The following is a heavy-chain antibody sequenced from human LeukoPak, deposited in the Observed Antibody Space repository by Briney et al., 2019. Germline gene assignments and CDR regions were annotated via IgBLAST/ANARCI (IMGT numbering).Heavy chain of an antibody. Sequence: SETLSLTCAVYGGSFSGYYWSWIRQPPGKGLEWIGEINHSGSTNYNPSLKSRVTISVDTSKNQFSLKLSSVTAADTGVYYCARGVIVVVVAATRYNWFDPWGQGTLVTVSS. V-gene: IGHV4-34*01. D-gene: IGHD2-15*01. J-gene: IGHJ5*02. CDR2: INHSGST. CDR3: ARGVIVVVVAATRYNWFDP. CDR1: GGSFSGYY.